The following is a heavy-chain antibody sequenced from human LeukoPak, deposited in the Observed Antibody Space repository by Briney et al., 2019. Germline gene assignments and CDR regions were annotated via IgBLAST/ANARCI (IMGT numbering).Heavy chain of an antibody. CDR2: IRYDGSNK. Sequence: PGGSLRLSCAASGFTFSSYGMHWVRQAPGKGLEWVAFIRYDGSNKYYADSVKGRFTISRDNYKNTLYLQMNSLRAEDTAVYYCAKAAVAGIGYFDYWGQGTLVTVSS. V-gene: IGHV3-30*02. J-gene: IGHJ4*02. CDR1: GFTFSSYG. D-gene: IGHD6-19*01. CDR3: AKAAVAGIGYFDY.